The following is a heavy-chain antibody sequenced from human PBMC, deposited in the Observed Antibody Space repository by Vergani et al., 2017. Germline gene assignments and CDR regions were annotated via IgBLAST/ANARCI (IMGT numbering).Heavy chain of an antibody. CDR3: ARDFAVHYDGSWPGRDY. D-gene: IGHD3-10*01. V-gene: IGHV1-69*06. Sequence: QVQLVQSGAEVKKPGSSVKVSCKASGGTFSSYAISWVRQAPGQGLEWMGGIIPIFGTANYAQKFQDRVTITADKSTSTAYMELSSLRSEDTAVDYCARDFAVHYDGSWPGRDYWGQGTLVTVSS. CDR2: IIPIFGTA. J-gene: IGHJ4*02. CDR1: GGTFSSYA.